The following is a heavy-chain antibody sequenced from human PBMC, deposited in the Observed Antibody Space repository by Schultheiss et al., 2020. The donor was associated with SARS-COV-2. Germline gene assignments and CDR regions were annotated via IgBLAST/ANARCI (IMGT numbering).Heavy chain of an antibody. Sequence: GGSLRLSCAASGLTCSRYVMSWVRQAPEKGLEWVSYISSSGSTIYYADSVKGRFTISRDNAKNSLYLQMNSLRAEDTAVYYCARPYDSSGYYYGPDDAFDIWGQGTMVTVSS. V-gene: IGHV3-48*04. CDR2: ISSSGSTI. CDR3: ARPYDSSGYYYGPDDAFDI. CDR1: GLTCSRYV. D-gene: IGHD3-22*01. J-gene: IGHJ3*02.